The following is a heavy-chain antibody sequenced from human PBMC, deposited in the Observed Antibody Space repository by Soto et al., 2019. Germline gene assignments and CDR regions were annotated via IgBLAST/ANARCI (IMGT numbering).Heavy chain of an antibody. CDR3: ARQFIPYYDILTGPDYGMDV. Sequence: GESMKISCKGSGYSFTSYWIGWVRKKPGKGLEWMGIIYPGDSDTRYSPSFQGQVTISADKSISTAYLQWSSLKASDTAMYYCARQFIPYYDILTGPDYGMDVWGQGTTVTVS. J-gene: IGHJ6*02. CDR1: GYSFTSYW. D-gene: IGHD3-9*01. V-gene: IGHV5-51*01. CDR2: IYPGDSDT.